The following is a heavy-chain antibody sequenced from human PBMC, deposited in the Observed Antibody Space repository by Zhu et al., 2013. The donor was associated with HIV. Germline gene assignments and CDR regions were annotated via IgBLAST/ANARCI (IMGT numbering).Heavy chain of an antibody. Sequence: QVQLVQSGAEVKKPGASVKVSCKASGYTFTSYGISWVRQAPGQGLEWMGWISAYNGNTNYAQKLQGRVTMTTDTSTSTAYMELRSLRSDDTAVYYCARYRDVYCSGGSCYPGWYFDLWGRGTLVTVSS. V-gene: IGHV1-18*01. CDR1: GYTFTSYG. D-gene: IGHD2-15*01. CDR2: ISAYNGNT. J-gene: IGHJ2*01. CDR3: ARYRDVYCSGGSCYPGWYFDL.